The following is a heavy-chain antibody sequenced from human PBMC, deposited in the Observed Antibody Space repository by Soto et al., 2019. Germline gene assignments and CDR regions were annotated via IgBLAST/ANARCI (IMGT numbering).Heavy chain of an antibody. J-gene: IGHJ6*02. Sequence: SVKVSCKASGYSFTDYHIHWVRQAPGQGLEWLGRINPKSGGTSTAQKFQGWVTMTTDTSISTASMELTRLTSDDTAIYYCARGDSTDCSNGVCSFFYNHDMDVCGQGTTVTVSS. CDR2: INPKSGGT. CDR1: GYSFTDYH. CDR3: ARGDSTDCSNGVCSFFYNHDMDV. V-gene: IGHV1-2*04. D-gene: IGHD2-8*01.